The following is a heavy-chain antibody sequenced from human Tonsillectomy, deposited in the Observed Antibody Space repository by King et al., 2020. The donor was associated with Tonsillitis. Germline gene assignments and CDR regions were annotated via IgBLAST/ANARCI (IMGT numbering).Heavy chain of an antibody. CDR2: IYDSGST. V-gene: IGHV4-59*01. J-gene: IGHJ4*02. Sequence: VQLQESGPGLVKPSETLSLTCTVSGGSISSYYWSWIRQPPGKGLEWIGYIYDSGSTNYNPSLKSRGTISVDTSKNQLLLKLSSVTAADTAVYYCARGSNIAAAGTGYYFDYWGQGTLVTVSS. CDR3: ARGSNIAAAGTGYYFDY. D-gene: IGHD6-13*01. CDR1: GGSISSYY.